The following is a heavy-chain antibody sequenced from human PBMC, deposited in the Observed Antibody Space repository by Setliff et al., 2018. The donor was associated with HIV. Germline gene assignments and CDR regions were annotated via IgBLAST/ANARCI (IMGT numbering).Heavy chain of an antibody. V-gene: IGHV4-61*09. J-gene: IGHJ3*02. CDR3: ARAPPGIQNDAFDI. CDR1: GGSISSGSYY. Sequence: SETLSLTCSVSGGSISSGSYYWTWIRQPAGKGPEWIGHIYTNGYTNYNPSLKSRVTISVDTSKNQFSLKLTSVTAADTAVYYCARAPPGIQNDAFDIWGQGTMVTVSS. CDR2: IYTNGYT.